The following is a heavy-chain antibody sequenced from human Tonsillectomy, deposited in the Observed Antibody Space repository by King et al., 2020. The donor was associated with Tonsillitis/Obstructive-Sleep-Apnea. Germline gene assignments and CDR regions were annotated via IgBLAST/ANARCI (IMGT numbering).Heavy chain of an antibody. D-gene: IGHD2-8*01. CDR3: TTGYCTNGVCYSPDY. J-gene: IGHJ4*02. CDR2: MKSKTDGGTT. V-gene: IGHV3-15*01. CDR1: GFTFSNAW. Sequence: DVQLVESGGGLVKPGGSLRLSCAASGFTFSNAWMSWVRQAPGKGLEWVGRMKSKTDGGTTDYAAPVKGRFTISRDDSKNTLYLQMNSLKTEDTAVYYCTTGYCTNGVCYSPDYWGQGTLVTVFS.